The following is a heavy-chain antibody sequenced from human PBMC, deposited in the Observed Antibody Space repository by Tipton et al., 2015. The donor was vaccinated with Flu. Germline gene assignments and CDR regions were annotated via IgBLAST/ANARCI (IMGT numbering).Heavy chain of an antibody. Sequence: TLSLTCTISGHSISSDYYWGWIRQSPGKGLEWIGNIFHTGSTYHNPSLKSRVTISVDTSKNQFSLKVFSVTAADTAVYYCARGYDILTDGGGYFDYWGQGTLVTVSS. V-gene: IGHV4-38-2*02. CDR1: GHSISSDYY. CDR3: ARGYDILTDGGGYFDY. CDR2: IFHTGST. J-gene: IGHJ4*02. D-gene: IGHD3-9*01.